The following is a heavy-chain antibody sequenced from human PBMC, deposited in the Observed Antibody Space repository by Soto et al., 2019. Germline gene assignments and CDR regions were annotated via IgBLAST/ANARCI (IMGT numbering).Heavy chain of an antibody. J-gene: IGHJ4*02. Sequence: QVQLVQSGAEVKKPGASVKVSCKTSGYPFTSYGINWVRQAPGQGPEWMGGISAYNGKTSYTQKFQGRVTMTTDTSTSTAYMELRSLSSDDTAVYYCARDRLIAVTGLLHYWGQGTLVTVSS. D-gene: IGHD6-19*01. V-gene: IGHV1-18*01. CDR3: ARDRLIAVTGLLHY. CDR2: ISAYNGKT. CDR1: GYPFTSYG.